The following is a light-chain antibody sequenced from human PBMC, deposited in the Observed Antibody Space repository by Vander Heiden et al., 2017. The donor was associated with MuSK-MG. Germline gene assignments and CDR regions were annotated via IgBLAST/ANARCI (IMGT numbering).Light chain of an antibody. CDR3: QQANSFPYT. Sequence: DIQMTQSPSSVSASVGDRVTITCRASQDVSSWLAWFQQKPGKAPKLLIYGASSLESGVPSRFSGSGSGTDFTLTITSLQPEDFATYYCQQANSFPYTFGQGTKLEMK. V-gene: IGKV1-12*01. J-gene: IGKJ2*01. CDR2: GAS. CDR1: QDVSSW.